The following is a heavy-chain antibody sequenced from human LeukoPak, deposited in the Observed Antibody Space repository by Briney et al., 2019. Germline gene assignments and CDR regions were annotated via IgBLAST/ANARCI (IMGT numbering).Heavy chain of an antibody. J-gene: IGHJ4*02. CDR1: GFTFSSYS. D-gene: IGHD1-26*01. V-gene: IGHV3-21*01. Sequence: PGGSLRLSCAASGFTFSSYSMNWVRQAPGKGLEWVSSISSRSSTYIYYADSVKGRFTISRDNAKNSLYLQMNSLRAEDTAVYYCATMSIVGATVDYWGQGTLITVSS. CDR2: ISSRSSTYI. CDR3: ATMSIVGATVDY.